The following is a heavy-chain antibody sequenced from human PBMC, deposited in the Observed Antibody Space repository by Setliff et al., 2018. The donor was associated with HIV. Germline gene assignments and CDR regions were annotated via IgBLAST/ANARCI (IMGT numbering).Heavy chain of an antibody. D-gene: IGHD2-21*02. CDR3: ARMRGRAVVTYYFDQ. Sequence: SETLSLTCAVSGGAIDGINWWNWVRQSPGKGLEWIGDIYHSGTTNYNPSLKSRVTIPVDKSKNPFSLKLTSVTAADTAVYYCARMRGRAVVTYYFDQWGQGRLVTVSS. V-gene: IGHV4-4*02. CDR2: IYHSGTT. J-gene: IGHJ4*02. CDR1: GGAIDGINW.